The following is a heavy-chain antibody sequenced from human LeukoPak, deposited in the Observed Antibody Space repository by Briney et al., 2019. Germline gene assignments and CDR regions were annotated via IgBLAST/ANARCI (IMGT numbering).Heavy chain of an antibody. CDR1: GGSFSGSY. V-gene: IGHV4-34*01. CDR3: ARLSVVPAAMQFYYYYHMDV. Sequence: SETLSLTCAVYGGSFSGSYWSWIRQPPGKGLEWIGEINHSGGTNYNPSLKSRVTISVDTSKNQCSLKLSSVTAADTAVYYCARLSVVPAAMQFYYYYHMDVWGKGTTVTVSS. J-gene: IGHJ6*03. D-gene: IGHD2-2*01. CDR2: INHSGGT.